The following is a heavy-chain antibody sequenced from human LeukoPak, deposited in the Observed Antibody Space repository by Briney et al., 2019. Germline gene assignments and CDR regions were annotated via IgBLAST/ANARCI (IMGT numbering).Heavy chain of an antibody. CDR1: GFTFSSYE. D-gene: IGHD2-2*01. CDR3: ARPVVPKARRHFQH. CDR2: INHSGST. V-gene: IGHV4-34*01. Sequence: PGGSLRLSCAASGFTFSSYEMNWVRQPPGKGLEWIGEINHSGSTNYNPSLKSRVTISVDTSKNQFSLKLSSVTAADTAVYYCARPVVPKARRHFQHWGQGTLVTVSS. J-gene: IGHJ1*01.